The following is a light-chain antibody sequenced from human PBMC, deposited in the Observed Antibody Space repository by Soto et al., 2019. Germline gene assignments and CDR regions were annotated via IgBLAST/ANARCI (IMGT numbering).Light chain of an antibody. Sequence: DIQMTQSPSTLSASVGDRVTITCRASQSISSWLAWYQQKPWKAPKLLIYKASSLESGVPSRFSGSGSGTEFTLTISSLQPDDFATYYCQPYNSFPWTFGQGTKVEIK. V-gene: IGKV1-5*03. CDR3: QPYNSFPWT. CDR2: KAS. J-gene: IGKJ1*01. CDR1: QSISSW.